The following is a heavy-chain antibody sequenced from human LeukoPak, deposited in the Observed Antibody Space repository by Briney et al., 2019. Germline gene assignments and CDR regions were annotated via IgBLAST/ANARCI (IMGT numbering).Heavy chain of an antibody. CDR3: ATHYGDDVYFQH. D-gene: IGHD4-17*01. J-gene: IGHJ1*01. CDR2: FDPEDGET. Sequence: GASVKVSCKVSGYTLTELSMHWVRQAPGKGLEWMGGFDPEDGETIYAQKFQGRVTMTEDTSTDTAYMELSSLRSEDTAVYYCATHYGDDVYFQHWGQGTLVTVSS. CDR1: GYTLTELS. V-gene: IGHV1-24*01.